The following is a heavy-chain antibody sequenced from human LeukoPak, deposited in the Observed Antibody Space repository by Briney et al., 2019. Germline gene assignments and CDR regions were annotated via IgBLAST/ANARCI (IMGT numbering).Heavy chain of an antibody. J-gene: IGHJ6*02. Sequence: GGSLRLSCEASGFIFSNYAMQWVRQAPGRGLEWVAVLWSDGSNEHCADSVKGRFTLSRDNSRNTPFLQMHSLRPEDTAVYYCARPPYYYDSSVYSQDYYYGMDVWGQGTTVTVS. V-gene: IGHV3-33*01. D-gene: IGHD3-22*01. CDR3: ARPPYYYDSSVYSQDYYYGMDV. CDR1: GFIFSNYA. CDR2: LWSDGSNE.